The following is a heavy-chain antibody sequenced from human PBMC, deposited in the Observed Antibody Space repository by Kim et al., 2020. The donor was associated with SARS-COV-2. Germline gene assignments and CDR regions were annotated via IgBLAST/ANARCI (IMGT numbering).Heavy chain of an antibody. Sequence: GGSLRLSCTASGFTFNNYAMSWARQAPGKGLEWVSVISGSGGSIYYADSVKGRFTISRDNSKNTLSLQLNSLRAEDTAVYFCAKSQTITVFGVVSPFEYWGQGTLVTVSS. V-gene: IGHV3-23*01. CDR2: ISGSGGSI. CDR1: GFTFNNYA. J-gene: IGHJ4*02. D-gene: IGHD3-3*01. CDR3: AKSQTITVFGVVSPFEY.